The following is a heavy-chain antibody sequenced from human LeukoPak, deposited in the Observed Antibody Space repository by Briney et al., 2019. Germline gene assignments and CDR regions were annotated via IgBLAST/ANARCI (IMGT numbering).Heavy chain of an antibody. Sequence: PSETLSLTCTVSGGSISSSSYYWGWIRQPPGKGLEWIGSIYYSGSTYYNPSLKSRVTISVDTSKNQFSLKLSSVTAEDTAVYYCASHRVIRPFDYWGQGTLVTVSS. CDR1: GGSISSSSYY. D-gene: IGHD2-21*01. CDR3: ASHRVIRPFDY. V-gene: IGHV4-39*01. CDR2: IYYSGST. J-gene: IGHJ4*02.